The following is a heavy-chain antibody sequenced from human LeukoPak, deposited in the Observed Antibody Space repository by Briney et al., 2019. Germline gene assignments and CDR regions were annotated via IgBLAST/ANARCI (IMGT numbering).Heavy chain of an antibody. J-gene: IGHJ4*02. CDR1: GGTFSSYA. CDR2: IIPIFGTA. V-gene: IGHV1-69*13. Sequence: ASVKVSCKASGGTFSSYAISWVRQAPGQGLEWMGGIIPIFGTANYAQKFQGRVTITADESTSTAYMELSSLRSEDTAVYYCAEGFYGSFVYFDYWGQGTLVTVSS. D-gene: IGHD3-10*01. CDR3: AEGFYGSFVYFDY.